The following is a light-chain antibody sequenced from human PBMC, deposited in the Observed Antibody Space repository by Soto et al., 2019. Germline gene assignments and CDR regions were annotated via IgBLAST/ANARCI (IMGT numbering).Light chain of an antibody. V-gene: IGKV1-17*01. Sequence: DIQMTQSPSSLSASVGDRVTITCRASQDIRNDLGWYQQKPGKAPKRLIYAASSLQSGVPSRFSGSEFGQEFLLTIGGLQPEDNATFSVQKNNVNPPPFGQGTKVEI. J-gene: IGKJ1*01. CDR3: QKNNVNPPP. CDR1: QDIRND. CDR2: AAS.